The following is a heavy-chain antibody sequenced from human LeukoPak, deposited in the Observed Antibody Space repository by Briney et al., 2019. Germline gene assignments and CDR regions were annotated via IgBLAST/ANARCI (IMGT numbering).Heavy chain of an antibody. Sequence: PGGSLRLSCAASGFTVSNNYMSWVRQAPGKGLEWVSYISSSSDTIYYADSVKGRFTISRDNAKNSLYLQMNSLRAEDTAVYCCASGMRVGPNIWGQGTLVTVSS. D-gene: IGHD1-26*01. CDR1: GFTVSNNY. V-gene: IGHV3-11*04. CDR3: ASGMRVGPNI. J-gene: IGHJ4*02. CDR2: ISSSSDTI.